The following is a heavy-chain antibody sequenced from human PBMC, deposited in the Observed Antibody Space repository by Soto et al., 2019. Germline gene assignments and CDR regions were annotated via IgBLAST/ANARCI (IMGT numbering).Heavy chain of an antibody. CDR2: ISYDGSNK. CDR1: GFTFSSYG. V-gene: IGHV3-30*18. CDR3: AKDHSSGWYFDY. J-gene: IGHJ4*02. Sequence: RLSCAASGFTFSSYGMHWVRQAPGKGLEWVAVISYDGSNKYYADSVKGRFTISRDNSKNTLYLQMNSLRAEDTAVYYCAKDHSSGWYFDYWGQGTLVTVSS. D-gene: IGHD6-19*01.